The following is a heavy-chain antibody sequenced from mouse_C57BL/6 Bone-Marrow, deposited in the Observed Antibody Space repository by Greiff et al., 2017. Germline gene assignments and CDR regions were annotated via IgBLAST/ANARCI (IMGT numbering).Heavy chain of an antibody. CDR3: TISNYDYFDY. Sequence: VQLQQSGAELVRPGASVKLSCTASGYNINDDYMHWVKQRPEQGLEWIGWIDPENGDTEYASKFQGKATITADTSSNTAYLQLSSLTSEDTAVYYCTISNYDYFDYWGQGTTLTVSS. CDR1: GYNINDDY. J-gene: IGHJ2*01. D-gene: IGHD2-5*01. V-gene: IGHV14-4*01. CDR2: IDPENGDT.